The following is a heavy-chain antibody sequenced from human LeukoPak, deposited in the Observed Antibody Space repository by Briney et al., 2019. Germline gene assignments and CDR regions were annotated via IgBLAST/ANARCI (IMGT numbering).Heavy chain of an antibody. J-gene: IGHJ6*02. D-gene: IGHD6-19*01. V-gene: IGHV3-7*03. CDR3: ATGLTKGYSSGWYFRRRYYYGMDV. CDR1: GFTFSSYW. CDR2: IKQDGSEK. Sequence: GGSLRLSCAASGFTFSSYWMSWVRQAPGKGLEWVANIKQDGSEKYYVDSVKGRFTISRDNAKNSLYLQMNSLRAEDTAVYYCATGLTKGYSSGWYFRRRYYYGMDVWGQGTTVTVSS.